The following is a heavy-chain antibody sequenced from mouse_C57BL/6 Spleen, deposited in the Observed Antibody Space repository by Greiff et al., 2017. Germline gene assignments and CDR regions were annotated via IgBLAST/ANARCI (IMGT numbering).Heavy chain of an antibody. CDR2: ISPGSGST. CDR3: AELTGIFDY. Sequence: QVQLQQPGAELVKPGASVKMSCKASGYTFTSYWITWVKQRPGHGLEWLGDISPGSGSTHYNETFKSKATLTVDTSSSTAYMQLSSLTSEDSAVYYCAELTGIFDYWGQGTTRTVSS. J-gene: IGHJ2*01. D-gene: IGHD4-1*01. V-gene: IGHV1-55*01. CDR1: GYTFTSYW.